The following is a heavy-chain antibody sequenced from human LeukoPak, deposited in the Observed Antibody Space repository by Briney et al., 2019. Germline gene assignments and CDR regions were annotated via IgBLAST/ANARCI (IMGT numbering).Heavy chain of an antibody. CDR1: GGSIGSYY. V-gene: IGHV4-59*08. Sequence: SETLSLTCTVSGGSIGSYYWSWIRQPPGKGLEWIGYIYYSGSTNYNPSLKSRVTISVDTSKNQFSLKLSSVTAADTAVYYCAGYVDTAMVGAFDIWGQGTMVTVSS. D-gene: IGHD5-18*01. CDR3: AGYVDTAMVGAFDI. J-gene: IGHJ3*02. CDR2: IYYSGST.